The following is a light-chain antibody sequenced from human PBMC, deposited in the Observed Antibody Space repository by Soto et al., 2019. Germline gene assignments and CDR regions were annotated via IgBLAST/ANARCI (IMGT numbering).Light chain of an antibody. J-gene: IGKJ1*01. CDR2: GAS. Sequence: EIVMTQSPATLSVSPGERATLSCRASPSISSNLAWYQQKPGQAPRLLIYGASTRATGIPARFSGSGSGTEFPLTTYSLQSEDFAVYYCQQYTNWPPWTFGQGTKVEIK. V-gene: IGKV3-15*01. CDR1: PSISSN. CDR3: QQYTNWPPWT.